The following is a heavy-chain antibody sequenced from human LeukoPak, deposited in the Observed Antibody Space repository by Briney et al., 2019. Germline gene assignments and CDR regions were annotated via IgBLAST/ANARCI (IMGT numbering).Heavy chain of an antibody. CDR1: GYSFTSYW. Sequence: GESLKISCKGSGYSFTSYWIGWVRQMPGKGLEWMGIIYPGDSDTRYSPSFQGQVTISADRSISTAYLQWSSLKASDTAMYYCARQWSSSWYNGIDAFDIWGQGTMVTVSS. V-gene: IGHV5-51*01. CDR2: IYPGDSDT. CDR3: ARQWSSSWYNGIDAFDI. J-gene: IGHJ3*02. D-gene: IGHD6-13*01.